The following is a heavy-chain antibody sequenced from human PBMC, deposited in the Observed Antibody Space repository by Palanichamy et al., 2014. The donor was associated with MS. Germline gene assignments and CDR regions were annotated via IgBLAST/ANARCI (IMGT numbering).Heavy chain of an antibody. CDR2: ISYDGSNI. CDR1: GFTLSTYA. V-gene: IGHV3-30-3*01. CDR3: VREAIVVVLLAPAGPFDC. D-gene: IGHD2-21*01. Sequence: QVQLVESGGGVVQPGTSLRLSCAASGFTLSTYAMHWVRQAPGKGLEWVAIISYDGSNIHYADSVKGRFTISTDNSKNTLSLQMNSLRTDDAAVYYCVREAIVVVLLAPAGPFDCWGQGTLVTVSS. J-gene: IGHJ4*02.